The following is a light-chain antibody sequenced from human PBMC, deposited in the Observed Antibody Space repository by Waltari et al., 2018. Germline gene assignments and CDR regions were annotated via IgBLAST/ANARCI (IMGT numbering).Light chain of an antibody. CDR1: QSISRY. CDR3: QHHFRLPAT. Sequence: IMLTQSPGTLSLSPGERATLFCRASQSISRYLAWYQQKPGQAPRLLIYGVSTRATGIPDRFSGSGSGTDFSLTISGLEPEDSAVYYCQHHFRLPATFGQGTKVEIK. CDR2: GVS. V-gene: IGKV3-20*01. J-gene: IGKJ1*01.